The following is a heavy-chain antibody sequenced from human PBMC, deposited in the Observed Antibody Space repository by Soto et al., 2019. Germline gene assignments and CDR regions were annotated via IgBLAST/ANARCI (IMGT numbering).Heavy chain of an antibody. CDR2: MNPNSGNT. CDR1: GYTFTRYD. CDR3: ARCPPYNWNYDYGMDV. J-gene: IGHJ6*02. Sequence: ASVKVSCKASGYTFTRYDINWVRQATGQGREWMGWMNPNSGNTGYSQKFQGRVTMTRNTSISTAYMELSSLRSEDTAVYYCARCPPYNWNYDYGMDVWGQGXMVTVSS. D-gene: IGHD1-20*01. V-gene: IGHV1-8*01.